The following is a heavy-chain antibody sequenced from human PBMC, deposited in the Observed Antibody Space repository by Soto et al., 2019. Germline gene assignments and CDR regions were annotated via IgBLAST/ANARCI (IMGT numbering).Heavy chain of an antibody. CDR1: GYSFAGYW. V-gene: IGHV5-10-1*01. D-gene: IGHD3-22*01. CDR3: ARQIYDSDTGPNFQYHFDS. CDR2: IDPSDSQT. J-gene: IGHJ4*02. Sequence: GESLKISCKGSGYSFAGYWITWVRQKPGKGLEWMGRIDPSDSQTYYSPSFRGHVTISVTKSITTVFLQWSSLRASDTTMYYCARQIYDSDTGPNFQYHFDSWGQGTPVTVSS.